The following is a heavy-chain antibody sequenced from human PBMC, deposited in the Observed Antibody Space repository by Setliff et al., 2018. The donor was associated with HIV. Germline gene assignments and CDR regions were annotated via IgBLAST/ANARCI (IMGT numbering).Heavy chain of an antibody. CDR1: GGSISSYY. V-gene: IGHV4-59*04. CDR2: IYHSGST. J-gene: IGHJ5*02. CDR3: ARVWLHFGDDXPRFDP. Sequence: SETLSLTCTVSGGSISSYYWTWIRQPPGKGLESPGRGLEWIGHIYHSGSTYYNPSLRSRVTMSVDTSKNQFSLKLTSVTAADTAVYFCARVWLHFGDDXPRFDPWGQGILVTVSS. D-gene: IGHD4-17*01.